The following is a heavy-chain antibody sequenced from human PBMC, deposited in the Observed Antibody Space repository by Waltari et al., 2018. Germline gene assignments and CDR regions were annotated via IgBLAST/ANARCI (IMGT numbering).Heavy chain of an antibody. CDR3: ARVPGNPVGVGDYFDY. Sequence: QVQLVQSGAEVKKPGASVKVSCKASGYTFTSYYMHWVRQAPGQGLEWMGIINPSGGSTSYAQKFQGRVTMTRDTSTSTVYMGLSSLRSEDTAVYYCARVPGNPVGVGDYFDYWGQGTLVTVSS. D-gene: IGHD3-16*01. J-gene: IGHJ4*02. CDR1: GYTFTSYY. CDR2: INPSGGST. V-gene: IGHV1-46*01.